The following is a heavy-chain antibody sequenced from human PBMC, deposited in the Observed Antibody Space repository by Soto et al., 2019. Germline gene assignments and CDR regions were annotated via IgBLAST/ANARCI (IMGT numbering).Heavy chain of an antibody. V-gene: IGHV3-73*01. CDR2: IRSKTNSYAT. CDR1: GFTFSGSA. D-gene: IGHD3-22*01. CDR3: TRDPRNDYDSIGPANWFDP. J-gene: IGHJ5*02. Sequence: GGSLRLSCAASGFTFSGSAMHWVRQASGKGLEWVGRIRSKTNSYATAYAASVKGRFTISRDDSKDTAYLQMNSLKTEDTAVYYCTRDPRNDYDSIGPANWFDPWGQGTLVTVSS.